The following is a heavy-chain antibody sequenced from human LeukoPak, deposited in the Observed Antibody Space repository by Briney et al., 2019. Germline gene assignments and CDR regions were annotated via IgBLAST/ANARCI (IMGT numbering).Heavy chain of an antibody. J-gene: IGHJ5*02. D-gene: IGHD6-13*01. V-gene: IGHV1-2*02. CDR1: GYTFSDYY. CDR3: AKGGQYSSNDH. Sequence: GASVKVSCKASGYTFSDYYLHWVRQAPGQGLEWMGWINPNSGGTNYPQKFRGRVTMTRDTSISTAYMELNSLTSDDTAIYYCAKGGQYSSNDHWGQGTLVTVSS. CDR2: INPNSGGT.